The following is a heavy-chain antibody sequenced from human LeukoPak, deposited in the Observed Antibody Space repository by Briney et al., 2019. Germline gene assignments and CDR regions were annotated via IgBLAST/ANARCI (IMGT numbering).Heavy chain of an antibody. V-gene: IGHV3-21*01. Sequence: GGSLRLSCVASGFTFSNFAMNWVPQAPGKGLEWVSTISSGVGNMYYADSVKGRFTVSRDNAKNSVFLQMSSLRAEDTAVYYCARGDYPRQWGKGTTVTVSS. CDR3: ARGDYPRQ. CDR1: GFTFSNFA. CDR2: ISSGVGNM. J-gene: IGHJ6*04. D-gene: IGHD2-21*01.